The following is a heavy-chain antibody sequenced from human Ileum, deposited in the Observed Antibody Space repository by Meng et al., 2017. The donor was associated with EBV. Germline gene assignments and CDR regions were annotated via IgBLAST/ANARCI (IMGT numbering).Heavy chain of an antibody. CDR2: TYRRSRWYY. J-gene: IGHJ5*02. V-gene: IGHV6-1*01. CDR3: ATSRIAKFDR. Sequence: QLQLTESGPGLVQPSQSLSLSWVISGDSVSSDKTAWNWIRQSPSRGLEWLGRTYRRSRWYYDYALSVKSRINISPDTSKNQVSLQLNSVTDEDTGIYYCATSRIAKFDRWGQGTLVTVSS. CDR1: GDSVSSDKTA.